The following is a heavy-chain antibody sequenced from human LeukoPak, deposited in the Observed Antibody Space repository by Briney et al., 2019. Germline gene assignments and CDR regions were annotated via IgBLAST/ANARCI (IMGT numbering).Heavy chain of an antibody. CDR3: AKDRYSSGWYYFDT. CDR1: GFTFDDYA. Sequence: SGGSLRLSCAASGFTFDDYAMHWVRQVPGKGLEWVSGISCNSAVTGYADSVKGRFTISRDNAKNSLYLQMNSLRAEDMAFYYCAKDRYSSGWYYFDTWGQGTMVTVSS. V-gene: IGHV3-9*03. D-gene: IGHD6-19*01. CDR2: ISCNSAVT. J-gene: IGHJ4*02.